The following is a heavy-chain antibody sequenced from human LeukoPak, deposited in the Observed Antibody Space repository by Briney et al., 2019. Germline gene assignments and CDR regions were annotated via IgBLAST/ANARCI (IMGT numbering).Heavy chain of an antibody. V-gene: IGHV3-23*01. CDR1: GFRFSSYA. CDR3: ARGAGSGADYYYYYYMDV. Sequence: GGSLRLSCGASGFRFSSYAMSWVRQAPGKGLEWVSSISGSGGSTYYTDSVKGRFAISRDDAKNSLYLQMNSLRAEDTAVYYCARGAGSGADYYYYYYMDVWGKGTTVTVSS. J-gene: IGHJ6*03. CDR2: ISGSGGST. D-gene: IGHD1-26*01.